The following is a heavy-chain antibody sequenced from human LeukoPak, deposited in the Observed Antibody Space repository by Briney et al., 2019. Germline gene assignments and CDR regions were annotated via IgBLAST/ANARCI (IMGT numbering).Heavy chain of an antibody. CDR3: ARVAYISLTNWFDP. CDR2: INPNSGGT. V-gene: IGHV1-2*02. J-gene: IGHJ5*02. D-gene: IGHD4-11*01. Sequence: ASVKVSCTASGYTFTGYYMHWVRQAPGQGLEWMGWINPNSGGTKFAQRFQGRVTMTRDTSISTAYMELSSLRSDDTAVYYCARVAYISLTNWFDPWGQGTLVTVSS. CDR1: GYTFTGYY.